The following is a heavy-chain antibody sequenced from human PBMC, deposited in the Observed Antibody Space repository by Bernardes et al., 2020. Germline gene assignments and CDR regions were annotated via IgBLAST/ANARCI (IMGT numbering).Heavy chain of an antibody. CDR1: GFSFSNYN. D-gene: IGHD7-27*01. J-gene: IGHJ4*02. V-gene: IGHV3-48*02. CDR3: TRDLNWAFDY. Sequence: GSLGLCCAASGFSFSNYNMKWVRQAPGKGLELISYISPAGAAMYYADSVKGRFTTSRDNAKNSVYLQMNSLRDEDTAVYYCTRDLNWAFDYWGQGTQVTVSS. CDR2: ISPAGAAM.